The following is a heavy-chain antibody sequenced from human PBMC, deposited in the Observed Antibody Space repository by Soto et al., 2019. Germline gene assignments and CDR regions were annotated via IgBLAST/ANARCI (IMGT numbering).Heavy chain of an antibody. J-gene: IGHJ4*02. V-gene: IGHV4-34*01. CDR2: INHSGST. Sequence: SETLSLTCAVYGGSFSGYYWSWIRQPPGKGLEWIGEINHSGSTNYNPSLKSRVTISVDTSKNQFSLKLSSVTAADTAVYYCARGHTAMVILFYWGQGILVTVSS. D-gene: IGHD5-18*01. CDR1: GGSFSGYY. CDR3: ARGHTAMVILFY.